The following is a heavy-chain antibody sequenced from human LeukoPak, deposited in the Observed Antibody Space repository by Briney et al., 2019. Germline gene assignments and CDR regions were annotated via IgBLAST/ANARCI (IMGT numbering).Heavy chain of an antibody. D-gene: IGHD6-19*01. CDR1: GYTFSSYA. V-gene: IGHV7-4-1*02. CDR3: ARDAVPSGWRSYYFDY. J-gene: IGHJ4*02. Sequence: ASVKVSCKASGYTFSSYAMNWVRQAPGQGLEWMGWINTYTGNPTYAQGFTGRFVFSLDTSVSTAYLQISSLKAEDTAVYYCARDAVPSGWRSYYFDYWGQGTLVTVSS. CDR2: INTYTGNP.